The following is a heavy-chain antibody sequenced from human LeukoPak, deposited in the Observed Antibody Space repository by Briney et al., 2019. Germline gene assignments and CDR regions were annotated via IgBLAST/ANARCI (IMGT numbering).Heavy chain of an antibody. CDR2: IYYSGST. CDR1: GGSISSYY. V-gene: IGHV4-59*12. Sequence: SETLSLTCTVSGGSISSYYWSWIRQPPGKGLEWIGYIYYSGSTNYNPSLKSRVTISVDTSKNQFSLKLSSVTAADTAVYYCARGLGYYDFWSGYYLAWFDPWGQGTLVTVSP. D-gene: IGHD3-3*01. J-gene: IGHJ5*02. CDR3: ARGLGYYDFWSGYYLAWFDP.